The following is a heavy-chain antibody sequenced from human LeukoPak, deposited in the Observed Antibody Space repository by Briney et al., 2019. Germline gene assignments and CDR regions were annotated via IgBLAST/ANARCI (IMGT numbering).Heavy chain of an antibody. J-gene: IGHJ6*03. D-gene: IGHD5-12*01. CDR1: GGSISSYD. Sequence: SETLSLTCTGSGGSISSYDWSWSRQPAGKGLEWIGRIYTGGSTNYNPSLKSRVTISVDTSKNQFSLKLSSVTAADTAVYYCARIGYSGYDSLGWYYYYYMDVWGKGTTVTVSS. CDR2: IYTGGST. V-gene: IGHV4-4*07. CDR3: ARIGYSGYDSLGWYYYYYMDV.